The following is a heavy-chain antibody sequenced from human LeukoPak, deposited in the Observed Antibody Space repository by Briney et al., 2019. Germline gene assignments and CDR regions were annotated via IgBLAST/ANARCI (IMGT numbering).Heavy chain of an antibody. CDR3: ARAALDYNWFDP. V-gene: IGHV3-33*01. CDR1: GFTFSSYG. CDR2: IWYDGSNK. Sequence: GRSLRLSCAASGFTFSSYGMRWVRQAPGKGLEWVAVIWYDGSNKYYADSVKGRFTISRDNSKNTLYLQMNSLRAEDMAVYYCARAALDYNWFDPWGQGTLVTVSS. J-gene: IGHJ5*02.